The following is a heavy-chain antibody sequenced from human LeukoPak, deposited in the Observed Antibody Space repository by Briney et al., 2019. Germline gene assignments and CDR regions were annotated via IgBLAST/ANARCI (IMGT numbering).Heavy chain of an antibody. J-gene: IGHJ4*02. Sequence: SETLSLTCTVSGGSISSYYWSLIRQPPGKGLEWIGYIYYSGSTNYNPSLKSRVTISVDTSKNQFSLKLSSVTAADTAVYYCAREVTYYYDSSGSFDYWGQGTLVTVSS. CDR3: AREVTYYYDSSGSFDY. V-gene: IGHV4-59*01. D-gene: IGHD3-22*01. CDR2: IYYSGST. CDR1: GGSISSYY.